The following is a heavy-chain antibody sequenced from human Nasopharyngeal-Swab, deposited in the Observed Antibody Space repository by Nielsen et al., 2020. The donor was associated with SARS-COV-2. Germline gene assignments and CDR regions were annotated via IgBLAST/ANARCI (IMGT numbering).Heavy chain of an antibody. CDR2: IIPIFGTA. D-gene: IGHD3-22*01. CDR3: ATLTYYYDSSGYSAAFDI. V-gene: IGHV1-69*13. Sequence: SVKVSCKASGGTFSSYAINWVRQAPGQGLEWMGGIIPIFGTANYAQKFQGRVTITADESTSTAYMELSSLRSEDTAVYYCATLTYYYDSSGYSAAFDIWGQGTMVTVSS. J-gene: IGHJ3*02. CDR1: GGTFSSYA.